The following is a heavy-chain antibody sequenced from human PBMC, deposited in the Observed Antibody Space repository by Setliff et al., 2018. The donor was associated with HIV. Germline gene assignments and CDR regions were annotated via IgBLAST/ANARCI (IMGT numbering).Heavy chain of an antibody. Sequence: SETLSLTCAVYGGSLSDHYWSWIRQPPGKGLEWIGYIYYSGSTNYNPSLKSRVTISVDTSKNQFSLKLSSVTAADTAVYYCARGRSSGRGYYYYYMDVWGKGTTVTVSS. CDR2: IYYSGST. CDR1: GGSLSDHY. J-gene: IGHJ6*03. D-gene: IGHD6-19*01. V-gene: IGHV4-59*11. CDR3: ARGRSSGRGYYYYYMDV.